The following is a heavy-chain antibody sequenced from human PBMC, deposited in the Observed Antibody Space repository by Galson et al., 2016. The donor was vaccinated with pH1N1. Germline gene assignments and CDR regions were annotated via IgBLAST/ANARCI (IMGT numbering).Heavy chain of an antibody. Sequence: LRLSCAASGFTFSNYWMHWVRQVPGKGLEWVANVKEDGSETYYVDSVRGRFTISRDNAKNSLYLQMNSLRDEDTALYYCARAIGSRSAYWGQGTLVTVSS. CDR2: VKEDGSET. CDR1: GFTFSNYW. V-gene: IGHV3-7*01. D-gene: IGHD3-16*02. J-gene: IGHJ4*02. CDR3: ARAIGSRSAY.